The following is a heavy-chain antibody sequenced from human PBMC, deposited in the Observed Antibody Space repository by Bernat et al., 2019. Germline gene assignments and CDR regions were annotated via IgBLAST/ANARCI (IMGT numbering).Heavy chain of an antibody. V-gene: IGHV3-30-3*01. CDR2: ISNDGSKT. Sequence: QVQLVESGGGVVQPGRSLRLSCVASGFTFSTYDMHWVRQSPGKGLEWVAVISNDGSKTYYVDSVKGRFTISRDNSKNTLYLQMNGLRAEDTAVYYCARSLKTTVKAYTFDYWGQGTLVTVSS. CDR3: ARSLKTTVKAYTFDY. CDR1: GFTFSTYD. J-gene: IGHJ4*02. D-gene: IGHD4-17*01.